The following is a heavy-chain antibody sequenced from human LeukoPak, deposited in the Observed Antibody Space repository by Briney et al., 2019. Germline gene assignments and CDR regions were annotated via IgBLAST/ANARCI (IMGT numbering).Heavy chain of an antibody. J-gene: IGHJ4*02. CDR3: ARGVYCSGGSCYSYYFDY. CDR1: GYTFTSYD. CDR2: MNPNSGNT. D-gene: IGHD2-15*01. Sequence: ASVKVSCKASGYTFTSYDINWVRQATGQGLEWRGWMNPNSGNTGYAQKFQGRVTMTRNTSISTACMELSSLRSEDTAVYYCARGVYCSGGSCYSYYFDYWGQGTLVTVSS. V-gene: IGHV1-8*01.